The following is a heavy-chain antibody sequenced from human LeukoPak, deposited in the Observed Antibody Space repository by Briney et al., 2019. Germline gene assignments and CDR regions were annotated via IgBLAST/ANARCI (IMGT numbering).Heavy chain of an antibody. Sequence: PSETLSLTCTVSGGSISSSSYYWGWIRQPPGKGLEWIGSIYYSGSTYYNPSLKSRVTISVDTSKNQFSLKLSSVTAADTAVYYCARESKYYDFWSGESPFDYWGQGTLVTVSS. J-gene: IGHJ4*02. CDR3: ARESKYYDFWSGESPFDY. D-gene: IGHD3-3*01. CDR2: IYYSGST. CDR1: GGSISSSSYY. V-gene: IGHV4-39*07.